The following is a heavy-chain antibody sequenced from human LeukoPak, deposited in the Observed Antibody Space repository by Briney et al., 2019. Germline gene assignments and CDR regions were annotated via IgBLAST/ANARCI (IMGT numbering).Heavy chain of an antibody. V-gene: IGHV1-24*01. D-gene: IGHD4-23*01. Sequence: GASVKVSCKVSGYTLTELSMHWVRQAPGKGLEWMGGFDPEDGETIYAQKFQGRVTMTRNTSISTAYMELSSLRSEDTAVYYCARVGGNGDYWGQGTLVTVSS. J-gene: IGHJ4*02. CDR2: FDPEDGET. CDR3: ARVGGNGDY. CDR1: GYTLTELS.